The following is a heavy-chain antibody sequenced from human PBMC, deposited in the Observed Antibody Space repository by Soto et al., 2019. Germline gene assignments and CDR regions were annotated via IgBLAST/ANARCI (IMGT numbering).Heavy chain of an antibody. D-gene: IGHD6-19*01. CDR1: GGSISSSNW. Sequence: SETLSLTCAVSGGSISSSNWWSWVRQPPGKGLEWIGEIYHSGSTNYNPSLKSRVTISVDKSKNQFSLKLSSVTAADTAVYYCARAVADSREYYFDYWGQGTLVTVSS. J-gene: IGHJ4*02. CDR2: IYHSGST. V-gene: IGHV4-4*02. CDR3: ARAVADSREYYFDY.